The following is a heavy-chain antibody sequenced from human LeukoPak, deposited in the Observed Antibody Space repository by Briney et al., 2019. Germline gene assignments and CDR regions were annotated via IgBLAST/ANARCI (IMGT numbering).Heavy chain of an antibody. CDR1: GFTFSSHA. V-gene: IGHV3-23*01. D-gene: IGHD2-2*01. J-gene: IGHJ4*02. CDR2: LSGSGYNT. CDR3: AKDPYGTRYFDY. Sequence: GGSLRLSCAASGFTFSSHALSWVRQAPGKGLEWVSSLSGSGYNTYYADSVKGRFTISRDNSKNTVYLQMSSLRAEDTAVYYCAKDPYGTRYFDYWGQGTLVTVSS.